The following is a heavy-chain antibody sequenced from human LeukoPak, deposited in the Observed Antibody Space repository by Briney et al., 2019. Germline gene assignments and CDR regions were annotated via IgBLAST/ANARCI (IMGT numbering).Heavy chain of an antibody. CDR3: ARDGALCSTVTTTDYYYYYYMDV. V-gene: IGHV3-48*01. CDR2: ISSSSSTI. J-gene: IGHJ6*03. CDR1: GFTFSSYS. Sequence: SGGSLRLSCAASGFTFSSYSMNWVRQAPGKGLEWVSYISSSSSTIYYADFVKGRFTISRDNAKNSLYLQMNSLRAEDTAVYYCARDGALCSTVTTTDYYYYYYMDVWGKGTTVTVSS. D-gene: IGHD4-11*01.